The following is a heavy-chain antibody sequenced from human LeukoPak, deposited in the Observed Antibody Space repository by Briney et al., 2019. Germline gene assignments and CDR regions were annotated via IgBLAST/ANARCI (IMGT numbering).Heavy chain of an antibody. Sequence: GASVKVSCKASGYTFTNYDINWVRQATGQGLEWMGWMNPNSGNTGYAQNFQGRVTMTRDTSIDTAYMELTSLRYEDTAVYYCARDYYGSKSSSFDPWGQGTLVTVSS. CDR3: ARDYYGSKSSSFDP. V-gene: IGHV1-8*02. CDR2: MNPNSGNT. CDR1: GYTFTNYD. J-gene: IGHJ5*02. D-gene: IGHD3-10*01.